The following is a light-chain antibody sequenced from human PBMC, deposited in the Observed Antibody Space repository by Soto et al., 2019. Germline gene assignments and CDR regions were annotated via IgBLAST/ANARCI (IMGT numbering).Light chain of an antibody. V-gene: IGKV3-11*01. Sequence: EIVLTHSPGTLSLSPGERATLSCRASHSVTRYVAWYQQKPGQAPRLLISDASGRATGIPSRFSGSGSATEFSLTISSLESGDSGTYHCQQYATYAPSTFGQGTKVDIK. CDR3: QQYATYAPST. CDR2: DAS. J-gene: IGKJ1*01. CDR1: HSVTRY.